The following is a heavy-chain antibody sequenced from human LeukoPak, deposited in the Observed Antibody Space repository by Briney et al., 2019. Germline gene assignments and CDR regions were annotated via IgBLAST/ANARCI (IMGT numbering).Heavy chain of an antibody. J-gene: IGHJ5*02. CDR2: IYYSGST. CDR1: GGSISSYY. V-gene: IGHV4-59*01. CDR3: ARTLYYYDSSGYYA. Sequence: PSETLSLTCTVSGGSISSYYWSWIRQPPGKGLEWIGYIYYSGSTNYNPSLKSRVTISVDTSKNQFSLKLSSVTAADTAVYYCARTLYYYDSSGYYAWGQGTLVTVSS. D-gene: IGHD3-22*01.